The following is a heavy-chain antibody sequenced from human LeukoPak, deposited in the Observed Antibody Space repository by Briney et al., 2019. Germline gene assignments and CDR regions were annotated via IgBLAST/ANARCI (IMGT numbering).Heavy chain of an antibody. CDR3: AATSPGGSVSTTNYYYYYGMDV. Sequence: ASVKVSCKASGFTFTSSAVQWVRQARGQRLEWIGWIVVGSGNTNYAQKFQERVTITRDMSTSTAYMELSSLRSEDTAVYYCAATSPGGSVSTTNYYYYYGMDVWGQGTTATVSS. J-gene: IGHJ6*02. CDR2: IVVGSGNT. D-gene: IGHD1-1*01. CDR1: GFTFTSSA. V-gene: IGHV1-58*01.